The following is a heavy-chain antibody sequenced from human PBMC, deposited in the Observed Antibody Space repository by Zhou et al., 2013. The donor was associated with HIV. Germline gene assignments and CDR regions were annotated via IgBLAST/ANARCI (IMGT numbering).Heavy chain of an antibody. Sequence: QVQLVQSGAEVKKPGSSVKVSCKSSGGTFSSSAISWVRQAPGQGPEWMGGVIPSLGATNYAQMFQGRVSFTTDESTTTAYMELTGLTSDDTAVYYCAAVSLRTFDIPYYSYMDVWGKGTAVTVSS. J-gene: IGHJ6*03. D-gene: IGHD3-16*01. CDR1: GGTFSSSA. CDR3: AAVSLRTFDIPYYSYMDV. CDR2: VIPSLGAT. V-gene: IGHV1-69*05.